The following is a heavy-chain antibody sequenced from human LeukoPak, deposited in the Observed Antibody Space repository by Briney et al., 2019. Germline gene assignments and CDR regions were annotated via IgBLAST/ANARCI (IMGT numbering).Heavy chain of an antibody. V-gene: IGHV3-21*01. J-gene: IGHJ3*02. D-gene: IGHD3-10*01. CDR1: GFSFSSYR. CDR2: VSNSGDYI. CDR3: ARDTHYYGSGSPAFDI. Sequence: RGSLRLSCAASGFSFSSYRMNWVRQAPGKGLEWVSSVSNSGDYIHYADSVKGRFTISRDNAKNSLFLQMNSLRAEDTALYYCARDTHYYGSGSPAFDIWGQGTMVTVSS.